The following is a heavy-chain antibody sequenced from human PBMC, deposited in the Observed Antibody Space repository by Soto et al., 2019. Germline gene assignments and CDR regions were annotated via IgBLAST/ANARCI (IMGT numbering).Heavy chain of an antibody. CDR3: ARDQVVGVGERDDAFDI. J-gene: IGHJ3*02. CDR2: IYSGGST. CDR1: GFTVSSNY. V-gene: IGHV3-53*01. D-gene: IGHD2-8*01. Sequence: GGSLRLSCAASGFTVSSNYMSWVRQAPGKGLEWVSVIYSGGSTYYADSVKGRFTISRDNSKNTLYLQMNSLRAEDTAVYYCARDQVVGVGERDDAFDIWGQGTMVTVSS.